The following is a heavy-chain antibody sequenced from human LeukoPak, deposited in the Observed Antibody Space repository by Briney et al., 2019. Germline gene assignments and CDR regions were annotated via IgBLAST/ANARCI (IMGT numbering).Heavy chain of an antibody. CDR2: ISSSSSYI. CDR3: ARRGPYYDSRFDY. Sequence: PGGSLRLSCAASGFIFSSYSMNWVRQAPGKGLEWVSSISSSSSYIYYADSVKGRFTISRDNAKNSLYLQMNSLRAEDTAVYYCARRGPYYDSRFDYWGQGTLVTVSS. CDR1: GFIFSSYS. V-gene: IGHV3-21*01. J-gene: IGHJ4*02. D-gene: IGHD3-22*01.